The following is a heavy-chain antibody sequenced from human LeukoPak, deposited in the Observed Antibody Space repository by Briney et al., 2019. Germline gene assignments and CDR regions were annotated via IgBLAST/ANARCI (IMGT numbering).Heavy chain of an antibody. CDR3: ASGACSSTSCYLPH. CDR1: GYTFTSYD. V-gene: IGHV1-8*01. Sequence: GASVKVSCKASGYTFTSYDINWVRQATGQGLEWMGWMNPNSGNTGYAQKFQGRVAMTRNTSISTAYMELSSLRSEDTAVYYCASGACSSTSCYLPHWGKGTTVTVSS. D-gene: IGHD2-2*01. J-gene: IGHJ6*04. CDR2: MNPNSGNT.